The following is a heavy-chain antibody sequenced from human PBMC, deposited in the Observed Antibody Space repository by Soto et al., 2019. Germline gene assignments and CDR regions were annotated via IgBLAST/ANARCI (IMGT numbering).Heavy chain of an antibody. V-gene: IGHV4-31*03. Sequence: SETLSLTCTVSGGSISSGGYYWSWIRQHPGKGLGWIGYIYYSGSTYYNPSLKSRVTISVDTSKNQFSLKLSSVTAADTAVYYCARAYYYDSSGYYDTSRFDPWGQGTLVTVSS. CDR1: GGSISSGGYY. J-gene: IGHJ5*02. CDR2: IYYSGST. CDR3: ARAYYYDSSGYYDTSRFDP. D-gene: IGHD3-22*01.